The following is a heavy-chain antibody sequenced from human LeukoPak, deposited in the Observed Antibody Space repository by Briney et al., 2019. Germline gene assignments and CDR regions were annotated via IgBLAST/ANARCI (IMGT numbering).Heavy chain of an antibody. Sequence: SETLSLTCTVSGGSISSYYWSWIRQPPGKGLEWIGYIYYSGSTNYNPSLKSRVTISVDTSENHFSLKLSSVTAADTAVYYCARESYCYESSGYYPYYFDYWGQGILVTVSP. CDR2: IYYSGST. J-gene: IGHJ4*02. CDR1: GGSISSYY. V-gene: IGHV4-59*01. CDR3: ARESYCYESSGYYPYYFDY. D-gene: IGHD3-22*01.